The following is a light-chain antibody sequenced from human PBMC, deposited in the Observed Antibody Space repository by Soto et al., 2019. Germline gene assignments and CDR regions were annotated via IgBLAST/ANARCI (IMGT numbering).Light chain of an antibody. J-gene: IGKJ1*01. CDR3: QPYYSWT. CDR1: QRISSW. Sequence: DILMTQSPSTLSASVGDRVTITCRASQRISSWLAWYQQKAGKAPKLLIFGASSLESGVPSRFSGSGSGTEFTLTISSLQPDDFATYYCQPYYSWTFGQGTKVEIK. V-gene: IGKV1-5*01. CDR2: GAS.